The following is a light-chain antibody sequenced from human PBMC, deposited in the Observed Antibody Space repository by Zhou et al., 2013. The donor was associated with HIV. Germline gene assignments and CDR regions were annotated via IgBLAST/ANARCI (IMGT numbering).Light chain of an antibody. CDR3: MQATQYPLT. Sequence: DVVLTQSPVSLAVTRGHPASISCKSSQSLVDSDGDTYLNWFQQRPGQSPRRLIYKVSKRDSGVPDRFSGTGSGTDFTLRISRVEPEDVGVYYCMQATQYPLTFGGGTKVEIK. CDR1: QSLVDSDGDTY. J-gene: IGKJ4*01. V-gene: IGKV2-30*01. CDR2: KVS.